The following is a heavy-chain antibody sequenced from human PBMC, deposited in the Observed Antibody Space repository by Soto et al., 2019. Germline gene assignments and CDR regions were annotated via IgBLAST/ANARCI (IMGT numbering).Heavy chain of an antibody. Sequence: QVQLVQSGAEVKKPGSSVKVSCKASSYTFTSYGFSWVRQATGQGLERMGWITAYNGNTKYAQKWQGRVTMPTDTSTSTAYMELRSLRPDDTAVYYCEREGPNHRLSWGQGALVTVSS. CDR3: EREGPNHRLS. J-gene: IGHJ5*02. CDR2: ITAYNGNT. V-gene: IGHV1-18*01. D-gene: IGHD3-16*02. CDR1: SYTFTSYG.